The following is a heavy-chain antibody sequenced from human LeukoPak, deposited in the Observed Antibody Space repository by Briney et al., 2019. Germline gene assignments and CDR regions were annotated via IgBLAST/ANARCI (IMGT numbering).Heavy chain of an antibody. V-gene: IGHV3-30-3*01. J-gene: IGHJ6*02. Sequence: GRSLRLSCAASGFTFSSYAMHRVRQAPGKGLEWVAVISYDGSNKYYADSVKGRFTISRDNSKNMLYLQMNSLRAEDTAVYYCAREIGQLYYYGMDVWGQGTTVTVSS. D-gene: IGHD6-13*01. CDR2: ISYDGSNK. CDR1: GFTFSSYA. CDR3: AREIGQLYYYGMDV.